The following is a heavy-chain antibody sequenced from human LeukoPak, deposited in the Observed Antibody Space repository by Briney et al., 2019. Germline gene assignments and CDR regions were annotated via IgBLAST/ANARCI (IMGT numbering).Heavy chain of an antibody. J-gene: IGHJ4*02. Sequence: GGSLRLSCAASGFTFSSYGMHWVRQAPGKGLEWVAVISYDGSNKYYADSMKGRFTISRDNTKNTLYLQMNSLRAEDTAVYFCAKDSGTSDFDYWGQGTLVTVSS. V-gene: IGHV3-30*18. CDR3: AKDSGTSDFDY. CDR1: GFTFSSYG. CDR2: ISYDGSNK.